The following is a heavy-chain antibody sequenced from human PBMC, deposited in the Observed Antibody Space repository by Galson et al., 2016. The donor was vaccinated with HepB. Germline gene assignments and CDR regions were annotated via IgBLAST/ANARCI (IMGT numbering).Heavy chain of an antibody. D-gene: IGHD1-14*01. CDR1: GDSVSGNGAAA. CDR2: TYYRSKWYY. Sequence: CAISGDSVSGNGAAAWNWFMQSPSRGLEWLGRTYYRSKWYYEYALSVTSRITISPDTSENQFSLQLNSVTPEDAAVEFCARGTRNAFDYWGQGTLVTVSS. V-gene: IGHV6-1*01. CDR3: ARGTRNAFDY. J-gene: IGHJ4*02.